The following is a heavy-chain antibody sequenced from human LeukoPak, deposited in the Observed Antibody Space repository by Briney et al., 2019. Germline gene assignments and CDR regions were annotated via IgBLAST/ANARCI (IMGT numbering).Heavy chain of an antibody. J-gene: IGHJ4*02. CDR3: AKARDTYGRNCFDS. Sequence: GGSLRLSCAASGFTFSSYAMSWVRQAPGKGLEWVSAISGSGGSTYYADSVKGRFTISRGNSNNRLYLQMKSLSAEDTAVYYCAKARDTYGRNCFDSWGQGTLVTVSS. V-gene: IGHV3-23*01. D-gene: IGHD1-1*01. CDR1: GFTFSSYA. CDR2: ISGSGGST.